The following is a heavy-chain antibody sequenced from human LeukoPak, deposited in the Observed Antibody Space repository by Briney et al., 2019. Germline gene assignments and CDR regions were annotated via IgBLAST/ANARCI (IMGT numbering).Heavy chain of an antibody. CDR2: TTGSGSST. CDR3: AKCRGAGTYFKNPLGF. Sequence: GGSLRLSCAASGFTFSSYSMNWVRQAPGRGLEWVSATTGSGSSTHYADSVKGRFTISGDNSRNTLYLQMNSLRVEDTAVYFCAKCRGAGTYFKNPLGFWGQGTLVTVSS. CDR1: GFTFSSYS. D-gene: IGHD3-10*01. V-gene: IGHV3-23*01. J-gene: IGHJ4*02.